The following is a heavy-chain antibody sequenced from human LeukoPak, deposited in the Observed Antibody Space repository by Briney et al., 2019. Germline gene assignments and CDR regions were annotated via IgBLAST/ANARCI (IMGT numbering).Heavy chain of an antibody. CDR1: GFTFSDHY. CDR3: ARDQVHYYYMDV. CDR2: TRNKANSYTT. Sequence: PGGSLRLSCAASGFTFSDHYMDWVRQAPGKGLEWVGRTRNKANSYTTEYAASVKGRFTISRDDSKNSLYLQMNSLKTEDTAVYYCARDQVHYYYMDVWGKGTTVTVSS. V-gene: IGHV3-72*01. J-gene: IGHJ6*03.